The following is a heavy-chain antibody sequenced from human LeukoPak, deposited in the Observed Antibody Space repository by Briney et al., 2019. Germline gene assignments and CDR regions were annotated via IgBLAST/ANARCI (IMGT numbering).Heavy chain of an antibody. CDR3: ARAGKKTDY. V-gene: IGHV4-4*07. CDR1: GGSISSYY. Sequence: SETLSLTCTVSGGSISSYYWSGIRQPAGKGLEWIGRIYTSGSTNYIPSLKSRVTISVDTSTNQFSLKRSAVTAADTAVYYCARAGKKTDYWGQGTLVTVSS. CDR2: IYTSGST. J-gene: IGHJ4*02.